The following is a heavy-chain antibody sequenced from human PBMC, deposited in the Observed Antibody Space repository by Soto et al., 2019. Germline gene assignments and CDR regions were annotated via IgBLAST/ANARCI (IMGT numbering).Heavy chain of an antibody. CDR2: INPNSGGT. Sequence: ASVKVSCKASGYTFTGYYMHWVRQAPGQGLEWMGWINPNSGGTNYAQKFQGRVTMTRDTSISTAYMELSRLRSDDTAVYYCARDLSDYDSSGQGYYYYGMDVWGQGTTVTVSS. V-gene: IGHV1-2*02. CDR3: ARDLSDYDSSGQGYYYYGMDV. CDR1: GYTFTGYY. J-gene: IGHJ6*02. D-gene: IGHD3-22*01.